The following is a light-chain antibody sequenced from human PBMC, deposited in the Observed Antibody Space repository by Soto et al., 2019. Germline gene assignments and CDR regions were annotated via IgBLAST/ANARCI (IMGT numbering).Light chain of an antibody. J-gene: IGKJ1*01. Sequence: DIQMTQSPSTLSASVGDRVTITCRASQSISTWLALYQQEPGKAPKLLIHKASSLQSGVPSRFSGSGSGTDFTLTISSLHPDDFATYYCQQYNSYSPTFGQGTKVDI. CDR2: KAS. CDR1: QSISTW. CDR3: QQYNSYSPT. V-gene: IGKV1-5*03.